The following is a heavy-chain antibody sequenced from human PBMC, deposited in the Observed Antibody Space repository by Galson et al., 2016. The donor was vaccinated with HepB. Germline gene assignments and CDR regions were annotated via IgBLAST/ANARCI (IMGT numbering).Heavy chain of an antibody. Sequence: SVKVSCKASGGTFSSYAFSWVRQAPGQGLEWMGRINPNSGGTNYAQKFQGRVTMTRDTSISTVYMELSSLRSEDTAVYYCARDAVAVAGTLHFYFYGMDVWGQGTTVTVSS. D-gene: IGHD6-19*01. V-gene: IGHV1-2*06. J-gene: IGHJ6*02. CDR1: GGTFSSYA. CDR3: ARDAVAVAGTLHFYFYGMDV. CDR2: INPNSGGT.